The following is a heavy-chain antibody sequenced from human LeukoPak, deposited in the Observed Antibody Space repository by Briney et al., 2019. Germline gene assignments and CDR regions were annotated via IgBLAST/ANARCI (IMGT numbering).Heavy chain of an antibody. CDR1: GFTFTSYG. CDR2: IGNSGVAT. CDR3: AKGAVGPDY. V-gene: IGHV3-23*01. D-gene: IGHD1-26*01. J-gene: IGHJ4*02. Sequence: GGSLRLSCAASGFTFTSYGMTWVRQAPGKGLEWVSGIGNSGVATYYADSVKGRFTISRDNSKNTLFLQMNNLRAEDTAVYYCAKGAVGPDYWGQGTLVTVSS.